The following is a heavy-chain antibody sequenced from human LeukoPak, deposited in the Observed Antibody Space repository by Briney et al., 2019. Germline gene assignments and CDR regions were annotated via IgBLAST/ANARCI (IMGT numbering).Heavy chain of an antibody. Sequence: PSETLSLTCTVSGGSISSGSYYWSWIRQPAGKGLEWIGRIYTSGSTNYNPSLKSRVTISVDTSKNQFSLKLSSVTAADTAVYYCAVLWFGELLSPFDYWGQGTLVTVSS. CDR1: GGSISSGSYY. CDR2: IYTSGST. CDR3: AVLWFGELLSPFDY. D-gene: IGHD3-10*01. J-gene: IGHJ4*02. V-gene: IGHV4-61*02.